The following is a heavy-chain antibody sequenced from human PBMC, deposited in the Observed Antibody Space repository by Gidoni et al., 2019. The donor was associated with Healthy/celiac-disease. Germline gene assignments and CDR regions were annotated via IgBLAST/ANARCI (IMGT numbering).Heavy chain of an antibody. Sequence: EVQLVASGGGLVKPGGSLRLSCAASGFTFSSYSMNWVRQAPGKGLEGVSSISSSSSYIYYADSVKGRFTISRDNAKNSLYLQMNSLRAEDTAVYYCARVWYEYSSGWYSRPPGYWGQGTLVTVSS. CDR3: ARVWYEYSSGWYSRPPGY. CDR2: ISSSSSYI. D-gene: IGHD6-19*01. V-gene: IGHV3-21*01. CDR1: GFTFSSYS. J-gene: IGHJ4*02.